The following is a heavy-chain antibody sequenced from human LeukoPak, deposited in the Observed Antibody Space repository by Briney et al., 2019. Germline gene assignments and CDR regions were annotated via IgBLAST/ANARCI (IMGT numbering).Heavy chain of an antibody. CDR2: IYYSGNI. J-gene: IGHJ4*02. CDR1: GGSISSRSYY. CDR3: ARHLYSGSYPYYFDY. V-gene: IGHV4-39*01. D-gene: IGHD1-26*01. Sequence: SETLSLTCTVSGGSISSRSYYWGWIRQPPGEGLEWIGSIYYSGNIYYNPSLKSRVTISVDTSKNQFSLRLSSVTAADTTVYYCARHLYSGSYPYYFDYWGQGTLVTVSS.